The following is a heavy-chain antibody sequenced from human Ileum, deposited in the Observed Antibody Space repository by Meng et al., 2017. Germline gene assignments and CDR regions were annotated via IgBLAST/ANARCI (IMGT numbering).Heavy chain of an antibody. CDR3: VNGRSGGNYYVPTDY. CDR1: GFTFSNYA. Sequence: GESLKISCVVSGFTFSNYAMNWVRQAPGKGLEWISVISGNSATTYYADSVKGRFTISRDNSKNTLFLQMNNLRAEDTAIYYCVNGRSGGNYYVPTDYWGQGTLVTVSS. D-gene: IGHD1-26*01. V-gene: IGHV3-23*01. J-gene: IGHJ4*02. CDR2: ISGNSATT.